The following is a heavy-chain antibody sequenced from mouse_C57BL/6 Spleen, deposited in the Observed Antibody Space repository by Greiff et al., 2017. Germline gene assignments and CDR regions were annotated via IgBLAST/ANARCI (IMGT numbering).Heavy chain of an antibody. CDR2: LAPSDSYT. V-gene: IGHV1-69*01. CDR1: GYTFTSYW. Sequence: QVQLQQPGAELVMPGASVKLSCKASGYTFTSYWMHWVKQRPGQGLAWIGELAPSDSYTNYNQKFKGKSTLTVDKSSSTAYMQLSSLTSEDSAVYYCARAGGLGAMDYWGQGTSVTVSS. J-gene: IGHJ4*01. D-gene: IGHD4-1*01. CDR3: ARAGGLGAMDY.